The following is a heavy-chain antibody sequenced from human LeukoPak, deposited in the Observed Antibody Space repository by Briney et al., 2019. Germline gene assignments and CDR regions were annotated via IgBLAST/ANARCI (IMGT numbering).Heavy chain of an antibody. J-gene: IGHJ4*02. Sequence: SETLSLTCAVSGGSFSGYYWSWIRQPPGKGLEWIGEINHSGSTNYNPSLKSRVTISVDTSKNQFSLKLSSVTAADTAVYYCAREGGIAAAVLYYFDYWGQGTLVTVSS. CDR3: AREGGIAAAVLYYFDY. D-gene: IGHD6-13*01. CDR1: GGSFSGYY. CDR2: INHSGST. V-gene: IGHV4-34*01.